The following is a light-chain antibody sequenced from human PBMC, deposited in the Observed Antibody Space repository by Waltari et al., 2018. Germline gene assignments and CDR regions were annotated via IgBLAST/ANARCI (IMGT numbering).Light chain of an antibody. V-gene: IGLV1-47*02. CDR2: TNN. CDR1: SSNSGSNY. J-gene: IGLJ2*01. CDR3: AAWDDSLSAMV. Sequence: QSVLTQPPSASGTPGQRVTISCSGSSSNSGSNYVYWYQQLPGTAPKLLFYTNNPRPSGGPDRFSDSKSGTSASLVISGLRSEDEADYYCAAWDDSLSAMVFGGGTKLTVL.